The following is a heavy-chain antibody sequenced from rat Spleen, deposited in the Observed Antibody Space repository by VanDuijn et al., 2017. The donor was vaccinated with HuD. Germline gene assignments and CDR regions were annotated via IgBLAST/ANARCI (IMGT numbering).Heavy chain of an antibody. V-gene: IGHV5-25*01. CDR3: ARQSWGSDYFDY. D-gene: IGHD4-1*01. J-gene: IGHJ2*01. CDR1: GFSFSNYY. Sequence: EVQLVESDGGLVQPGRSLKLSCAALGFSFSNYYMAWVRQAPTEGLEWVASISAGGGNTYYRDSVKGRFTISRDNAKSTLYLHMDSLRSEDTATYYCARQSWGSDYFDYWGQGVMVTVSS. CDR2: ISAGGGNT.